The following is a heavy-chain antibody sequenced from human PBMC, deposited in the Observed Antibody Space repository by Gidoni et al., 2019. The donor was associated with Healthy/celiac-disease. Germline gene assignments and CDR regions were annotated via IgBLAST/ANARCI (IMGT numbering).Heavy chain of an antibody. Sequence: EVQLLESGGALVQPGGSLRLSCAASGFTFISYSMHWVRQAPGKGLEWVSYIRRSSSTIYYADSVKGRFTISRDNAKNSLYLQMNSLRDEDTAVYYCARDLDSSSGYCDGGAEYFQHWGQGTLVTVSS. D-gene: IGHD6-13*01. CDR2: IRRSSSTI. CDR1: GFTFISYS. CDR3: ARDLDSSSGYCDGGAEYFQH. J-gene: IGHJ1*01. V-gene: IGHV3-48*02.